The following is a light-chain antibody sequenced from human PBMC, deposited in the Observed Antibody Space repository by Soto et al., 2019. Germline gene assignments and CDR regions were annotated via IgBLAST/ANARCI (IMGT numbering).Light chain of an antibody. CDR2: DAS. CDR3: QQRGNWRH. V-gene: IGKV3-11*01. CDR1: QSISNY. J-gene: IGKJ5*01. Sequence: EIVLTQSPATLSLSPGERATLSCRASQSISNYLAWYQHKPGQAPRLLIYDASTRATGIPARFSGSGSGTDFTLTISSLEPEYFATYFCQQRGNWRHFGQGTQLEI.